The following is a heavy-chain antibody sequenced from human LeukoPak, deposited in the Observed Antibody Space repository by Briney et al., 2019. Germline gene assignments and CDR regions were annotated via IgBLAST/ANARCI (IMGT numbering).Heavy chain of an antibody. CDR3: ARQRGYSYGYAAY. Sequence: GESLKISCKGSGYSFTSYWIGWVRQMPEKGLEWMGIIYPGDSDTRYSPSFQGQVTISADKSISTAYLQWSSPKASDTAMYYCARQRGYSYGYAAYWGQGTLVTVSS. V-gene: IGHV5-51*01. J-gene: IGHJ4*02. D-gene: IGHD5-18*01. CDR2: IYPGDSDT. CDR1: GYSFTSYW.